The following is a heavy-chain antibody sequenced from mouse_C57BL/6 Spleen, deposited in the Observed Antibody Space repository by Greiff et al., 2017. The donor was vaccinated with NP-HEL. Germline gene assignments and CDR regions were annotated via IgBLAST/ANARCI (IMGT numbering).Heavy chain of an antibody. CDR1: GYTFTDYY. Sequence: EVQLQQSGPELVKPGASVKISCKASGYTFTDYYMNWVKQSHGKSLEWIGDINPNNGGTSYNQKFKGKATLTVDKSSSTAYMELRSLTSEDSAVYYCARLDGDYWGQGTSVTVSS. CDR2: INPNNGGT. J-gene: IGHJ4*01. CDR3: ARLDGDY. V-gene: IGHV1-26*01.